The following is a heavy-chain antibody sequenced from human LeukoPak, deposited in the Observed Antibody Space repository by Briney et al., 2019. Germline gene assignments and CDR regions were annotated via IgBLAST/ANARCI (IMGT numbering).Heavy chain of an antibody. Sequence: PGGSLRLSCAASGFTFSYYWMHWVRQAPGKGLVWVSRINSDGSATNYADSVKGRFTISRDNSKNSLYLQMNSLRTEDTALYYCAKGNSIAVSAFFDYWGQGTLVTVSS. CDR3: AKGNSIAVSAFFDY. D-gene: IGHD6-19*01. V-gene: IGHV3-74*01. CDR2: INSDGSAT. CDR1: GFTFSYYW. J-gene: IGHJ4*02.